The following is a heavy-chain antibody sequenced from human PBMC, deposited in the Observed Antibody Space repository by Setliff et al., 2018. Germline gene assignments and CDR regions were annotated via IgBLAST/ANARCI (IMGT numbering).Heavy chain of an antibody. Sequence: GGSLRLSCTASGLSYTNDWVSWVRQAPGKGLEWLASINPHGSEKYYADSVKGRFTISRDNAKNSLSLQMNSLRAEDTAVYYCAVLRIAPRPPGWFDPWGQGTLVTVSS. CDR3: AVLRIAPRPPGWFDP. D-gene: IGHD6-6*01. CDR1: GLSYTNDW. J-gene: IGHJ5*02. V-gene: IGHV3-7*01. CDR2: INPHGSEK.